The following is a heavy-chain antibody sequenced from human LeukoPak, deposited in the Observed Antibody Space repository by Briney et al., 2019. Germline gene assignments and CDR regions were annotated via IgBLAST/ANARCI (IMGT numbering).Heavy chain of an antibody. Sequence: ASVKVSCKASGYTFTGSYIHWLRQAPGQGLEWMEWINPNTGGTNYAQNFQGRVTMTRDTSISTAYMELSRLISDDTAVYYCARDGRGGNTFDIWGQGTMVTVSS. CDR2: INPNTGGT. CDR3: ARDGRGGNTFDI. V-gene: IGHV1-2*02. D-gene: IGHD1-14*01. CDR1: GYTFTGSY. J-gene: IGHJ3*02.